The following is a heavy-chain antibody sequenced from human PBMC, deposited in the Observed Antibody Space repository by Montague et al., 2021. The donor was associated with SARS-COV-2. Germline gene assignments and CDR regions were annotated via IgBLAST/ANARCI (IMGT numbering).Heavy chain of an antibody. CDR1: GFSLCTSGVG. D-gene: IGHD2/OR15-2a*01. CDR3: AHRPPSMMGPYFDL. CDR2: ISWDDDK. Sequence: PALVKPTQTLTLTCTFSGFSLCTSGVGVGWIRQPPGKALEWLALISWDDDKRYSPSLKSRLTITKDTSNNQVVLTLTNMDPVDTATYYCAHRPPSMMGPYFDLWGRGTLVTVSS. V-gene: IGHV2-5*02. J-gene: IGHJ2*01.